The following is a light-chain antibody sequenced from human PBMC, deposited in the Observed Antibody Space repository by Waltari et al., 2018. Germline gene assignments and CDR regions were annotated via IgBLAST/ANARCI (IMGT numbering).Light chain of an antibody. Sequence: EIVLTQSPATLSLSPGERATLSCRASQSVSSFLAWYQQKPGQAPRPLIYDASIRATGIPARFSGSGSGTDFTLTISSLEPEDFAVYYCQRRSNWPPPITFGQGTRLEIK. CDR3: QRRSNWPPPIT. J-gene: IGKJ5*01. CDR1: QSVSSF. CDR2: DAS. V-gene: IGKV3-11*01.